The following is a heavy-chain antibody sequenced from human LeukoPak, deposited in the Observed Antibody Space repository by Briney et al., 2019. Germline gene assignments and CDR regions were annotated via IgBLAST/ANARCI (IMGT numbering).Heavy chain of an antibody. CDR2: YNRNT. Sequence: YNRNTNYAQKLQGRVTMTTDTSTSTAYMELRSLRSDDTAVYYCARDGYDFWSGYYTFDYWGQGTLVTVSS. CDR3: ARDGYDFWSGYYTFDY. J-gene: IGHJ4*02. D-gene: IGHD3-3*01. V-gene: IGHV1-18*01.